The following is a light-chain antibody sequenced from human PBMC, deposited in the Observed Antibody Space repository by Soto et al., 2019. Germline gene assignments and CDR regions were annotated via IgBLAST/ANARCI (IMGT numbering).Light chain of an antibody. Sequence: DIVMTQSPESLAVSLGERATINCKSSQSVLYSSINKNYLTWYQQKPGQPPKLLIYWASTRESGVPDRFSGSGSGTDFTLKISRVEAEDVGVYYCMQSIQLPPLTFGGGTKVDI. CDR1: QSVLYSSINKNY. CDR2: WAS. V-gene: IGKV4-1*01. J-gene: IGKJ4*01. CDR3: MQSIQLPPLT.